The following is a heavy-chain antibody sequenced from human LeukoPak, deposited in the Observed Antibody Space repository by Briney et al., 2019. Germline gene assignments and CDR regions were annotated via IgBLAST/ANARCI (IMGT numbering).Heavy chain of an antibody. Sequence: GGSLRLSCAASGFTFSSYAMHWVRQAPGKGLEWVAVISYDGSNKYYADSVKGRFTISRDNSKNTLYLQMNSLRAEDTAVYYCAKDKVAAAGTPYYFDYWGQGTLVTVSS. D-gene: IGHD6-13*01. CDR3: AKDKVAAAGTPYYFDY. CDR2: ISYDGSNK. J-gene: IGHJ4*02. CDR1: GFTFSSYA. V-gene: IGHV3-30*04.